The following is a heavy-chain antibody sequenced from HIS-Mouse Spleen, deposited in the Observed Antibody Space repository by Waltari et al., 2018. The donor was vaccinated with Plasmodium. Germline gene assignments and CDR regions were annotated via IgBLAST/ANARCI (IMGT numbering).Heavy chain of an antibody. CDR1: GGSIRSSSYY. Sequence: QLQLQESGPGLVKPSETLSLTCTVSGGSIRSSSYYWGWIRLPPGKGLEWIGRIYYMGITTSNPSLKGRVTIPVDTSKNQFSLKMCSVTAAATAVYYCARDRITGTSYFDYWGQGTLVTVSS. CDR3: ARDRITGTSYFDY. J-gene: IGHJ4*02. CDR2: IYYMGIT. D-gene: IGHD1-7*01. V-gene: IGHV4-39*07.